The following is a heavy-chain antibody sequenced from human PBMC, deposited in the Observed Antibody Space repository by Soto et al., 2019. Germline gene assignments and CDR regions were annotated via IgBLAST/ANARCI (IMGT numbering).Heavy chain of an antibody. D-gene: IGHD3-10*01. CDR1: GFSFGAYA. CDR3: ARDRAGIRGFDY. J-gene: IGHJ4*02. CDR2: ISCDGANI. V-gene: IGHV3-30-3*01. Sequence: QVQLVESGGGVIQPGRSLRLSCAASGFSFGAYAMFWVRQAPGKGLEWVAVISCDGANIYYADSVKGRFTISRDNSKNTLYVKMNSLRTDDTAIYYCARDRAGIRGFDYWGQGTLVTVSS.